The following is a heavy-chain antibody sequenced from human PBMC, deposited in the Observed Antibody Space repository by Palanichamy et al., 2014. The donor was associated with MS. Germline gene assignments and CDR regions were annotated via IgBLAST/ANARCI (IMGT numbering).Heavy chain of an antibody. CDR2: IYSGGST. CDR3: ARNPSRWSSWYYFDY. J-gene: IGHJ4*01. CDR1: GFNVTSNY. Sequence: EVQLVETGGGLIQPGGSLTVSCTASASGFNVTSNYMSWARQAPGKGLEWVSVIYSGGSTYYADSVRGRFTISRDHSKNTLYLHMNSLGAEDTAVYYCARNPSRWSSWYYFDYWGHGTLVTVSS. V-gene: IGHV3-53*02. D-gene: IGHD6-19*01.